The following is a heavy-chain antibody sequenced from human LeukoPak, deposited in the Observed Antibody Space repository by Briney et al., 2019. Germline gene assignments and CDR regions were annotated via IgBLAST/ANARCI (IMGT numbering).Heavy chain of an antibody. Sequence: ASVKVSCKASGGTFSSYAISWVRQAPGQGLEWMGRIIPIFGTANYAQKFQGRVTITTDESTSTAYMELSSLRSENTAVYYCARDLYYYDSSGYYSEYFDYWGQGTLVTVSS. CDR2: IIPIFGTA. J-gene: IGHJ4*02. CDR3: ARDLYYYDSSGYYSEYFDY. D-gene: IGHD3-22*01. CDR1: GGTFSSYA. V-gene: IGHV1-69*05.